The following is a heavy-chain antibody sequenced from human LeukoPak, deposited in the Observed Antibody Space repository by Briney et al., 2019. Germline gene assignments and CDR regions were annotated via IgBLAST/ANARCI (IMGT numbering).Heavy chain of an antibody. V-gene: IGHV3-23*01. J-gene: IGHJ4*02. Sequence: GGSLRLSCAASGFTFSSYGMSWVRQAPGKGLEWVSAISGSGGSTYYADSVKGRFTISRDNSKNTLYLQMNSLRAEDTAVYYCAKVVRGVTQSLYDYWGQGTLVTVSS. CDR1: GFTFSSYG. D-gene: IGHD3-10*01. CDR2: ISGSGGST. CDR3: AKVVRGVTQSLYDY.